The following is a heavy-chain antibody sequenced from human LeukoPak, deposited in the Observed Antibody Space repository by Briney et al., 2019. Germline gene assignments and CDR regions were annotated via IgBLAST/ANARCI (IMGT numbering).Heavy chain of an antibody. CDR1: GFTFSSNW. J-gene: IGHJ4*02. D-gene: IGHD5-12*01. CDR2: IKQDGSEK. CDR3: ARVRFAWLRPFDY. V-gene: IGHV3-7*01. Sequence: GGSLRLSCAASGFTFSSNWMSWVRQAPGKGLEGVANIKQDGSEKYYVDSVKGRFTISRDNAKNSLYLQMNSLRAEDTAVYYCARVRFAWLRPFDYWGQGTLVTVSS.